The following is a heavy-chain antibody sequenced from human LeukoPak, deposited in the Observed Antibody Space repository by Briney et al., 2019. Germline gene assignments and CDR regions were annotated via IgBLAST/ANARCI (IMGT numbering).Heavy chain of an antibody. Sequence: SVKVSCKASGGTFSSYAISWVRQAPGQGLEWMGGIIPIFGTANYAQKFQGRVTITADESTSTAYMELSSLRSEDTAVYYCAGHIAAAGTHYYYYLDVWGKGTTVTVSS. CDR3: AGHIAAAGTHYYYYLDV. CDR2: IIPIFGTA. V-gene: IGHV1-69*13. CDR1: GGTFSSYA. D-gene: IGHD6-13*01. J-gene: IGHJ6*03.